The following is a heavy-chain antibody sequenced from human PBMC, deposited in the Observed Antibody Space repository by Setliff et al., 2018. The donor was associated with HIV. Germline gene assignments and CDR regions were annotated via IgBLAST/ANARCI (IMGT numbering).Heavy chain of an antibody. J-gene: IGHJ1*01. CDR3: ARDWEARADYYDTSGQAQYFQH. CDR1: GYSFTSYY. D-gene: IGHD3-22*01. Sequence: GASVKVSCKASGYSFTSYYGHWVRQAPGQGLEWMGIINPSGGTTSYAQKFQGRVTMTRDTSTSTVYMELSSLRSEDTAVYYCARDWEARADYYDTSGQAQYFQHWGQGTLVTVSS. V-gene: IGHV1-46*01. CDR2: INPSGGTT.